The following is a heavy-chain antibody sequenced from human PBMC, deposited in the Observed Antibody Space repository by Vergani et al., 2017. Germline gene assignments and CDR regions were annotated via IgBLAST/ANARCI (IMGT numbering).Heavy chain of an antibody. Sequence: QVQLQQWGAGLLKPSETLSLTCAVYGGSFSGYYWSWIRQPPGKGLEWIGEINHSGSTNYNPSLKSRVTMSGDTSKNQFALKLSSLTAADTAVYYCARALDIVVVPAAAIWNWFDPWGQGTLVTVSS. D-gene: IGHD2-2*01. CDR3: ARALDIVVVPAAAIWNWFDP. CDR1: GGSFSGYY. CDR2: INHSGST. J-gene: IGHJ5*02. V-gene: IGHV4-34*01.